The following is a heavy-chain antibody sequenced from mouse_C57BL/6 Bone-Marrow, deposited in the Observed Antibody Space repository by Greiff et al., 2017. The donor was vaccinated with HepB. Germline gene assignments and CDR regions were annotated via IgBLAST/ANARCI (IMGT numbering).Heavy chain of an antibody. Sequence: EVMLVESGGGLVQPGGSLKLSCAASGFTFSDYYMYWVRQTPEKRLEWVAYISNGGGSTYYPDTVKGRFTISRDNAKNTPYLQMSRLKSEDTAMYYCARHGATVYWGQGTSVTVSS. J-gene: IGHJ4*01. CDR2: ISNGGGST. CDR1: GFTFSDYY. V-gene: IGHV5-12*01. CDR3: ARHGATVY.